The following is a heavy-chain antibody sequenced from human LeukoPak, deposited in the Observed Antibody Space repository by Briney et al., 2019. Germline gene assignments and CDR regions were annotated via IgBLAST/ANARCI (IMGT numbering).Heavy chain of an antibody. Sequence: ASVKVSCKASGGTFSSYAISWMRQAPGQGLEWMGGIIPIFGTANYAQKFQGRVTITADESTSTAYMELSSLRSEDTAVYYCARASRVGQWLAKERSYYYYGMDVWGQGTTVTVSS. CDR1: GGTFSSYA. D-gene: IGHD6-19*01. V-gene: IGHV1-69*01. J-gene: IGHJ6*02. CDR3: ARASRVGQWLAKERSYYYYGMDV. CDR2: IIPIFGTA.